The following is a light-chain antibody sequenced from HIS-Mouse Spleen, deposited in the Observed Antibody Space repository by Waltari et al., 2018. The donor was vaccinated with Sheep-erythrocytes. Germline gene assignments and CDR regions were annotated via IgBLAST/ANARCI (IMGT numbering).Light chain of an antibody. CDR1: SSDVGSYNL. Sequence: QSALTQPASVSGSPGQSITISCPGTSSDVGSYNLVSWYQQHPGKAPKLMIYEGSKRPSGVSNRFSGSKSGNTASLTISGLQAEDEADYSCCSYAGSSTYVFGTGTKVTVL. J-gene: IGLJ1*01. CDR3: CSYAGSSTYV. V-gene: IGLV2-23*01. CDR2: EGS.